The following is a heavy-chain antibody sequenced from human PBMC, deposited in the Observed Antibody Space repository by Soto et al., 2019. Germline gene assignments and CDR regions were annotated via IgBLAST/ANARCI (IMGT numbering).Heavy chain of an antibody. CDR3: ARDSGGSGYNTFDY. J-gene: IGHJ4*02. Sequence: AASVKVSCKASGYTFTICGIIWVRQAPGQGLEWMGWISAYNGNTNYAQKLQGRVTMTTDTSTSTAYMELRSLRSDDTAVYYCARDSGGSGYNTFDYWGQGTLVTVSS. D-gene: IGHD3-3*01. V-gene: IGHV1-18*01. CDR1: GYTFTICG. CDR2: ISAYNGNT.